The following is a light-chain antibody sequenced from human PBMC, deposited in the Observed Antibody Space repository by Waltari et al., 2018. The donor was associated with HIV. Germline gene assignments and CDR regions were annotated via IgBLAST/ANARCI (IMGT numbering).Light chain of an antibody. CDR2: RNN. V-gene: IGLV10-54*04. CDR3: SAGHGSLAAWV. Sequence: AALTQPPSLSKGLAQTATLTCTGHDINLVCQEPACLQQQQSPPPTLLTFRNNNRPSRISQRVSASRSGNTATPTVTVLQPEDEADYYCSAGHGSLAAWVFGGGTKLTVL. J-gene: IGLJ3*02. CDR1: DINLVCQE.